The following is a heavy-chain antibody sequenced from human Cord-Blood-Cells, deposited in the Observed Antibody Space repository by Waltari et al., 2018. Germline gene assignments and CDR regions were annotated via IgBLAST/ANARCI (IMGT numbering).Heavy chain of an antibody. CDR1: GYTFTGYY. J-gene: IGHJ6*03. CDR3: ARGIFGVVMPYYYYYMDV. D-gene: IGHD3-3*01. CDR2: SNPNSGGT. Sequence: QVQLVQSGAEVKKPGASVKVSCKASGYTFTGYYMHWVRQAPGQGLEWMGWSNPNSGGTTYAQKFQGRVTMTRDTSISTAYMELSRLRSDDTAVYYCARGIFGVVMPYYYYYMDVWGKGTTVTVSS. V-gene: IGHV1-2*02.